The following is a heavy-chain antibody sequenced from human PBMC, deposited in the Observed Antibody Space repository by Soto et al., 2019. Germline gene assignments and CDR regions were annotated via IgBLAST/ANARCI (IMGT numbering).Heavy chain of an antibody. CDR2: INHSGST. J-gene: IGHJ4*02. CDR3: ATYSCSGGSCPTGRFDY. CDR1: GGSFSGYY. D-gene: IGHD2-15*01. Sequence: QVQLQQWGAGLLKPSETLSLTCAVYGGSFSGYYWSWIRQPPGKGLEWIGEINHSGSTNYNPSLKSGVTISVDTSKNQFSLKLGSVTAADTAVYYCATYSCSGGSCPTGRFDYWGQGTLVTVSS. V-gene: IGHV4-34*01.